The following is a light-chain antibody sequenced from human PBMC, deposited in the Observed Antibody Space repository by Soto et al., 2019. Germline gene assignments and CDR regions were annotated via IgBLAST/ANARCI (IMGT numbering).Light chain of an antibody. Sequence: QSALTQPASVSGSPGQSITISCTGNSSDVGGYNYVSWYQQHPGKAPKLMIYEVSNRPSGVSNRFSGSKSGNTASLTISGLQTEDEADYYCSSYTSSSTVVFGGGTKVTVL. CDR3: SSYTSSSTVV. J-gene: IGLJ2*01. V-gene: IGLV2-14*01. CDR1: SSDVGGYNY. CDR2: EVS.